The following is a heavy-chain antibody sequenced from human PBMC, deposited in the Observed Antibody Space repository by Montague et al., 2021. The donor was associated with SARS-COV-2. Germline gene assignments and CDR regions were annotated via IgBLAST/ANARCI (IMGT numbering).Heavy chain of an antibody. J-gene: IGHJ6*02. V-gene: IGHV4-31*03. CDR2: IDKSGTS. Sequence: TLSLTCTVSGGSISYGGYFWNWIRQHPGMGLVWIVYIDKSGTSQYNPSLKSRVSVSVDTSKNQFSLNLRSATAADTALYSCARDLGGIDVWGQGTTVIVSS. D-gene: IGHD3-10*01. CDR3: ARDLGGIDV. CDR1: GGSISYGGYF.